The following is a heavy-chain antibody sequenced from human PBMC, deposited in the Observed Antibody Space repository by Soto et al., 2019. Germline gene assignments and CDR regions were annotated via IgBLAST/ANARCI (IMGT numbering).Heavy chain of an antibody. CDR1: GGSISSGDYY. Sequence: SETLSLTCTVSGGSISSGDYYWSWIRQPPGKGLEWIGYIYYSGSTYYNPSLKSRVTISVDTSKNQFSLKLSSVTAADTAVYYCARAQAYYYDSSGYYPDYWGQGTLVTVSS. J-gene: IGHJ4*02. CDR3: ARAQAYYYDSSGYYPDY. D-gene: IGHD3-22*01. V-gene: IGHV4-30-4*01. CDR2: IYYSGST.